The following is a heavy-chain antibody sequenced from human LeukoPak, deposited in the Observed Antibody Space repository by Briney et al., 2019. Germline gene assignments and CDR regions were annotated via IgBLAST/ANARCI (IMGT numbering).Heavy chain of an antibody. J-gene: IGHJ4*02. Sequence: SETLSLTCTVSGGSISSSSYYWGWIRHPPGKGLEWIGSIYYSGSTYSNPSLKSRVTIPVDTSKNQFSLKLSSVTAADPAVYYCARLRSYYERSGERDYWGQGTLVTVSS. V-gene: IGHV4-39*01. CDR1: GGSISSSSYY. D-gene: IGHD3-22*01. CDR2: IYYSGST. CDR3: ARLRSYYERSGERDY.